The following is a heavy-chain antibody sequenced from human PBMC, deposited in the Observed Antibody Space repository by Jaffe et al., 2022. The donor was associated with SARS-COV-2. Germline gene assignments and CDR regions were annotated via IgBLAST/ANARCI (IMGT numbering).Heavy chain of an antibody. Sequence: QVQLQQSGPGLVKPSQTLSLTCAISGDSVSTNNAAWNWFRQSPSRGLEWLGRTYYRSKWFNDYAESVKSRITIDPDTSRNQFSLQLNSVIPEDTAVYYCARYVGATRYFDDWGQGSLVTVSS. CDR1: GDSVSTNNAA. J-gene: IGHJ4*02. D-gene: IGHD3-10*02. CDR3: ARYVGATRYFDD. V-gene: IGHV6-1*01. CDR2: TYYRSKWFN.